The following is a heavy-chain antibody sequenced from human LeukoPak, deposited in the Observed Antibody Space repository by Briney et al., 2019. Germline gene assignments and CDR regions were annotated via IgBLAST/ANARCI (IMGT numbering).Heavy chain of an antibody. CDR3: ARELEIAVAGTLGY. V-gene: IGHV3-33*08. J-gene: IGHJ4*02. Sequence: GGSLRLSCAVSGFTFSSYAMHWVRQAPGKGLEWVAVIWYDGSNKYYADSVKGRFTISRDHSKNTLYLQMKSLRAEDTAVYYCARELEIAVAGTLGYWGQGTLVTVSS. CDR2: IWYDGSNK. D-gene: IGHD6-19*01. CDR1: GFTFSSYA.